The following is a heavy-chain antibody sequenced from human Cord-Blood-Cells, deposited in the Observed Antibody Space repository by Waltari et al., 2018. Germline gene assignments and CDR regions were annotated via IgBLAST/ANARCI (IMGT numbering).Heavy chain of an antibody. CDR1: GFTFTGYY. V-gene: IGHV1-2*02. Sequence: QVQLVQSGAEVKKPGASVKVSCKASGFTFTGYYMHWVRQAPGQGLEWRGWINTNSGGTNYAQKFQGRVTMTRDTSISTAYMGLSRLRSDDTAVYYCARDRGGYWYFDLWGRGTLVTVSS. J-gene: IGHJ2*01. D-gene: IGHD3-16*01. CDR2: INTNSGGT. CDR3: ARDRGGYWYFDL.